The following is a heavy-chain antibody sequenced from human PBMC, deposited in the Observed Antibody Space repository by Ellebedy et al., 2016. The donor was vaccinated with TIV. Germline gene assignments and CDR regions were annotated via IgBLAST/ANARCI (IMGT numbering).Heavy chain of an antibody. CDR2: INPRGGST. CDR1: GYSFTSYY. Sequence: AASVKVSCKASGYSFTSYYMHWVRQAPGQGLEWMGIINPRGGSTSFAQKFQGRVTMTRDTSTSTVYMELSSLRSEDTAVYYCARGGSGTYYNTMGSSYYYGMDVWGQGTTVTVSS. J-gene: IGHJ6*02. V-gene: IGHV1-46*01. D-gene: IGHD3-10*01. CDR3: ARGGSGTYYNTMGSSYYYGMDV.